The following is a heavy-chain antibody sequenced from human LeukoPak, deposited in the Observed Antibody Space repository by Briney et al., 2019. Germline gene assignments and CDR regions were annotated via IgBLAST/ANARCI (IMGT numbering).Heavy chain of an antibody. CDR2: ISYSGGAT. Sequence: GGSLRLSCVASGFTFSSYAMSWVRQAPGKGLEWVSTISYSGGATYYADSVQGRFTISRDNSKNTLYLQMDSLRAEDTAIYYCAKARSGYGLDNWGQGTLVTVSS. CDR1: GFTFSSYA. D-gene: IGHD3-22*01. V-gene: IGHV3-23*01. J-gene: IGHJ4*02. CDR3: AKARSGYGLDN.